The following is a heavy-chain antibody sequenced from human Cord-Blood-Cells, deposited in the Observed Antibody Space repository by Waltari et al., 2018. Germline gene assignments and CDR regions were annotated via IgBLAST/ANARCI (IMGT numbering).Heavy chain of an antibody. D-gene: IGHD3-22*01. CDR1: GGSFSGYY. Sequence: QVQLQQWGAGLLKPSETLSPTCAVYGGSFSGYYWRWRRQPPGKGLEWIGEINHSGSTNYNPSLKSRVTISVDTSKNQFSLKLSSVTAADTAVYYCARCDSSGYKEAFDIWGQGTMVTVSS. CDR3: ARCDSSGYKEAFDI. J-gene: IGHJ3*02. CDR2: INHSGST. V-gene: IGHV4-34*01.